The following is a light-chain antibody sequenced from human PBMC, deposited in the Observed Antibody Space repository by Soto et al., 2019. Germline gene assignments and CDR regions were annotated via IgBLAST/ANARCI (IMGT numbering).Light chain of an antibody. CDR2: DVS. V-gene: IGLV2-14*01. CDR3: SSYTSSSTVI. Sequence: QSVLTQPASVSGSPGQSIAISCTGSSSDVGGYNYVSWYQQHSGKAPKLMIYDVSNRPSGVSDRFSGSKSGNTASLTISGLKAEDEADYYCSSYTSSSTVIFGGGTKVTVL. CDR1: SSDVGGYNY. J-gene: IGLJ2*01.